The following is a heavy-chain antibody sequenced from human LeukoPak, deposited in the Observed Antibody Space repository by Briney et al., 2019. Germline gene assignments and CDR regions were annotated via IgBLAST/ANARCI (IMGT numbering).Heavy chain of an antibody. CDR1: GGSISSGDYS. D-gene: IGHD4-11*01. V-gene: IGHV4-30-2*01. CDR3: ARGSNYDNYFDY. CDR2: IYHTGST. J-gene: IGHJ4*02. Sequence: PSETLSLTCAVSGGSISSGDYSWSWIRQPPGKGLEWIGYIYHTGSTNYSPSLKSRVTISVDRSENQFSLKLSSVTAADTAVYYCARGSNYDNYFDYWGQGTLVTASS.